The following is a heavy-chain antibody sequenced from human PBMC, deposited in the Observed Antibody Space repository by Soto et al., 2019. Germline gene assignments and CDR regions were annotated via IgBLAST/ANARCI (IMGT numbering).Heavy chain of an antibody. Sequence: PSETLSLTCAVYVGSFSGYYLTWIRQPPGTGLEWIGEINHSGSTNYNPSLKRRVTISVDTSKNQFSLKLTSVTSADTAVYYCARDKITGLFAYWGQGTLVTVSS. CDR2: INHSGST. D-gene: IGHD1-1*01. CDR1: VGSFSGYY. V-gene: IGHV4-34*01. CDR3: ARDKITGLFAY. J-gene: IGHJ4*02.